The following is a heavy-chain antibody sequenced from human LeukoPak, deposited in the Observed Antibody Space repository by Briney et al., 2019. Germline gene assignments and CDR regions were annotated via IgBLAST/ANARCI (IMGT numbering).Heavy chain of an antibody. CDR3: ARGASYSSAWYYFDY. V-gene: IGHV3-11*04. CDR2: ISSSGSTI. Sequence: GGSLRLSCAASGFTFSDYYMSWIRQAPGKGLEWVSYISSSGSTIYYADSVKGRFTISRDNAKNSLYLQMNSLRAEDTAVYYCARGASYSSAWYYFDYWGQGTLVTVSS. J-gene: IGHJ4*02. CDR1: GFTFSDYY. D-gene: IGHD6-19*01.